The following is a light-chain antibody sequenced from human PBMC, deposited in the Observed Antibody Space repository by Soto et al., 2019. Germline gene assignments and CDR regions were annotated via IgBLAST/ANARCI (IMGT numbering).Light chain of an antibody. J-gene: IGLJ2*01. V-gene: IGLV2-14*03. CDR3: NSYTSTRGHVL. CDR1: SSDVGGYNY. CDR2: DVV. Sequence: QSALTQPASVSGSPGQSITISCTGTSSDVGGYNYVSWYQQHPGKAPKLMIYDVVHRPSGVSNRFSGSKSGNTASLTISGLQAEDEADYYCNSYTSTRGHVLFGGGTKVTVL.